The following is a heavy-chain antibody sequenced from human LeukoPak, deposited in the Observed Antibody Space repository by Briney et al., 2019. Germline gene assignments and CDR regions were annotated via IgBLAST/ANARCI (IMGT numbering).Heavy chain of an antibody. CDR1: AFTFSNYW. V-gene: IGHV3-74*03. J-gene: IGHJ4*02. D-gene: IGHD2-21*02. CDR2: INTDASSK. Sequence: GGSLRLSCATSAFTFSNYWMHWVRQAPGKGLVWVSRINTDASSKTYADSVKGRFTVSRDSAKITLYLQMSRLRAEDSAVYYCATSPVVTGTPYYFDNWGQGTLVTVSS. CDR3: ATSPVVTGTPYYFDN.